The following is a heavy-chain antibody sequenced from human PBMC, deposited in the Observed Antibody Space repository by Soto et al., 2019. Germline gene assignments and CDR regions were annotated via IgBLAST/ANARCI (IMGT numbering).Heavy chain of an antibody. CDR3: ARDRSPIVVVVAATGGMDV. V-gene: IGHV3-21*01. J-gene: IGHJ6*02. CDR1: GFTFSSYS. CDR2: ISSSSSYI. D-gene: IGHD2-15*01. Sequence: SLRLSCAASGFTFSSYSMNWVRQAPGKGLEWVSSISSSSSYIYYADSVKGRFTISRDNAKNSLYLQMNSLRAEDTAVYYCARDRSPIVVVVAATGGMDVWGQGTTVTVSS.